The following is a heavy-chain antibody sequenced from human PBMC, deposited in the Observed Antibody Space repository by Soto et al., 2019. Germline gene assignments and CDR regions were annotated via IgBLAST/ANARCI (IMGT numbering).Heavy chain of an antibody. J-gene: IGHJ4*02. D-gene: IGHD3-10*01. CDR3: ARHLDRDNGSRSPLGTSDY. CDR2: IYYSGST. Sequence: SETLSLTCTVSGGSISSSSYYWGWIRQPPGKGLEWIGSIYYSGSTYYNPSLKSRVTISVDTSKNQFSLKLSSVTAADTAVYYCARHLDRDNGSRSPLGTSDYWGQGTLVTVSS. V-gene: IGHV4-39*01. CDR1: GGSISSSSYY.